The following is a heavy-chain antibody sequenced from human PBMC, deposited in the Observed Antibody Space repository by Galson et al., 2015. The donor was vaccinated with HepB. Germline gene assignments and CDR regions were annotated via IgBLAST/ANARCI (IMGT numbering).Heavy chain of an antibody. V-gene: IGHV3-21*01. J-gene: IGHJ6*03. D-gene: IGHD5-24*01. CDR2: ISSSSSYI. CDR3: ARDPGRRWGYYYMDV. Sequence: SLRLSCAASGFTFSSYSMNWVRQAPGKGLEWVSSISSSSSYIYYADSVKGRFTISRDNAKNSLYLQMNSLRAEDTAVYYCARDPGRRWGYYYMDVWGKGTTVTVSS. CDR1: GFTFSSYS.